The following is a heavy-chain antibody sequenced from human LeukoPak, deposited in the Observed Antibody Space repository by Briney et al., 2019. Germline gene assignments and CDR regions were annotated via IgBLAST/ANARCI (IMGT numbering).Heavy chain of an antibody. CDR1: GFTFTSYG. CDR2: ISAYNGNT. CDR3: ARDLGSGSSFDY. V-gene: IGHV1-18*01. Sequence: GPSVKVSCKASGFTFTSYGIGWVQQAPGQGLEWIGWISAYNGNTNYAQKLQGRVTMTTDTLTSTAYMELRSLRSDDTAVYYCARDLGSGSSFDYWGQGTLVTVSS. J-gene: IGHJ4*02. D-gene: IGHD3-10*01.